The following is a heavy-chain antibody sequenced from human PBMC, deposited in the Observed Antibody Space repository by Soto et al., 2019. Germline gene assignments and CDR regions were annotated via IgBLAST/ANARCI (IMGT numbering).Heavy chain of an antibody. V-gene: IGHV3-66*01. CDR1: GFTVSSNY. D-gene: IGHD3-16*01. Sequence: ESGGGLVQPGGTLRLSCAASGFTVSSNYMSWVRQAPGKGLEWVSVIYSGGSTYYADSVKGRFTISRDNSKNTLYLQMNSLRAEDTAVYYCARGRGYDLLDYWGQGTLVTVSS. CDR3: ARGRGYDLLDY. J-gene: IGHJ4*02. CDR2: IYSGGST.